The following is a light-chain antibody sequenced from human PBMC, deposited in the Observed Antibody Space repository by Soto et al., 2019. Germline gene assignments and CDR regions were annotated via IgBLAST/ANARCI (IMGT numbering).Light chain of an antibody. CDR2: GSS. Sequence: VLTQSPGTLSLSPGERATLSCRASQSVTSSDLAWYQQKPGKAPRLLIYGSSIRATGIPDRFSGSGSETDFILSISRLEPEDFAVYYCQQYGSSLFTFGQGTRLEIK. V-gene: IGKV3-20*01. CDR1: QSVTSSD. CDR3: QQYGSSLFT. J-gene: IGKJ5*01.